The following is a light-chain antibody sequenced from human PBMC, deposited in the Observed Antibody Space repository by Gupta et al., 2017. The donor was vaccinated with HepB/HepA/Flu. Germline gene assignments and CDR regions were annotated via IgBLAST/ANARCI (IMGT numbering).Light chain of an antibody. CDR1: SSSIGAGFD. CDR2: RNN. V-gene: IGLV1-40*01. CDR3: HSYDSSLSGYV. Sequence: QPVLTQPPSVSGAPGQRVTISCTGSSSSIGAGFDVHWYQQIPGTAPKLLIFRNNNRPSGGPDRFSGSKSGTSASLAITGLQAEDEADYYCHSYDSSLSGYVFGTGTKVTVL. J-gene: IGLJ1*01.